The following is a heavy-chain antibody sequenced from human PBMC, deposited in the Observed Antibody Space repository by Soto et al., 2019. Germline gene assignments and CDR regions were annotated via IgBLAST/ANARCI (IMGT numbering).Heavy chain of an antibody. D-gene: IGHD3-3*01. CDR2: VNYSGST. CDR1: GGSFSGYY. V-gene: IGHV4-34*01. Sequence: SETLSLTCTVSGGSFSGYYWSWIRQPPGKGLEWMGEVNYSGSTNYNPSLKSRVTISVDTSKNQISLKLNSVTAADTAVYYCARYHRGSGYCTYSYGMDVWGQGTTVTVSS. J-gene: IGHJ6*02. CDR3: ARYHRGSGYCTYSYGMDV.